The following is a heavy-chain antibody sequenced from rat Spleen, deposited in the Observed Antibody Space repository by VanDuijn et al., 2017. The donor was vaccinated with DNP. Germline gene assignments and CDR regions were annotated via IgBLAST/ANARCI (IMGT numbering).Heavy chain of an antibody. CDR3: TRDETTTSLV. V-gene: IGHV5-31*01. CDR1: GFTFSNYG. D-gene: IGHD1-1*01. CDR2: ITNTGGST. Sequence: EVQLVESGGGLVQPGRSLKLSCAASGFTFSNYGMAWIRQAPGKGLEWVASITNTGGSTYYPDSVKGRFTISRDNAKSTLYLQMNSLRSEDTATYYCTRDETTTSLVWGQGVMVTVSS. J-gene: IGHJ2*01.